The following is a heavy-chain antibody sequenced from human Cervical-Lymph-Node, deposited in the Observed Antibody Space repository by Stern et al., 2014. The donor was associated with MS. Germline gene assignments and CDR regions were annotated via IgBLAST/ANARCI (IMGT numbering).Heavy chain of an antibody. Sequence: VQLGQSGGGLVQPGGFLRLSCAASGFTFSSYDMHWVRQATGKSLEWVSAIGTAGDTYYPGSVKGRFTISRENAKNSLYLQMNSLRAGDTAVYYCAREGDYVTFDIWGQGTMVTVSS. J-gene: IGHJ3*02. V-gene: IGHV3-13*01. CDR1: GFTFSSYD. D-gene: IGHD4-17*01. CDR2: IGTAGDT. CDR3: AREGDYVTFDI.